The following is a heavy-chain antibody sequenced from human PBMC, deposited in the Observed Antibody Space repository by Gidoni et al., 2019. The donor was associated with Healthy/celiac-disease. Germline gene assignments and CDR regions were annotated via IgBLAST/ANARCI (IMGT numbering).Heavy chain of an antibody. Sequence: LQLQESGSGLVKPSQTLTLTCAGYGGAISSGGYSWSWLRQPPGKGLDWIVYICHRGSTYYTPSLKWRVTISVDMSNNQFSLNLSSVTAADTAVYYCASAVMAVALFDYWGHGTLVTVSS. J-gene: IGHJ4*01. CDR1: GGAISSGGYS. CDR3: ASAVMAVALFDY. D-gene: IGHD6-19*01. CDR2: ICHRGST. V-gene: IGHV4-30-2*01.